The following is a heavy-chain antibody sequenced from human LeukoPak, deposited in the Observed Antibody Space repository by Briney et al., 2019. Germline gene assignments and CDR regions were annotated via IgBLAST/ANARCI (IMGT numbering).Heavy chain of an antibody. V-gene: IGHV3-74*01. CDR3: ARNYNGMSC. D-gene: IGHD1-26*01. CDR2: IDGDGRTT. Sequence: PGGSLRLSCVASGVTFTNYGLMWVRQAPGQGLVWVSYIDGDGRTTTYADSVKGRFTISRDNAKNTLYLQMNSLRAEDTAMYYCARNYNGMSCWGQGTLVIVRS. J-gene: IGHJ4*02. CDR1: GVTFTNYG.